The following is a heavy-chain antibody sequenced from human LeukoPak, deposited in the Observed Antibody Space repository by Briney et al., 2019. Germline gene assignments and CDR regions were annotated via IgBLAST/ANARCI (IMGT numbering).Heavy chain of an antibody. J-gene: IGHJ5*02. Sequence: SVKVSCKASGGLFSSYDITWVRQAPGQGLEWMGGIIPIFGTPNYAQKFQGRVTITADESTSTAYMELGSLRSEDTAVYYCARGLLGADIYNWFDPWGQGTLVTVSS. CDR1: GGLFSSYD. V-gene: IGHV1-69*13. D-gene: IGHD2-15*01. CDR3: ARGLLGADIYNWFDP. CDR2: IIPIFGTP.